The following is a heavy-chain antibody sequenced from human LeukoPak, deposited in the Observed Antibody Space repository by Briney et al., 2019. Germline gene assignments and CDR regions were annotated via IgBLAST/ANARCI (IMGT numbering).Heavy chain of an antibody. D-gene: IGHD4-17*01. CDR3: AKAYNYDHGDYYGYYWYFDL. CDR1: GFTFSSYA. J-gene: IGHJ2*01. V-gene: IGHV3-23*01. CDR2: ISGSGGST. Sequence: GGSLRLSCAASGFTFSSYAMSWVRQAPGKGLEWVSAISGSGGSTYYADSVKGRFTISRDNSKNTLYLQMNSLRAEDTAVYYCAKAYNYDHGDYYGYYWYFDLWSRGTLVTVSS.